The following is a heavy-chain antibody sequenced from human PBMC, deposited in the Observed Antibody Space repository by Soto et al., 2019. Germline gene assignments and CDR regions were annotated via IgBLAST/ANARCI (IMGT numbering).Heavy chain of an antibody. CDR2: ISGSGGST. Sequence: PGGSLRLSCAASGFTFSSYWMSWVRQAPGKGLEWVSTISGSGGSTYYADAVKGRFTISRDNSMGTLYLQMKSLRVEDTAIYYCAKEVSLGSTVDLGYWGQGALVTVSS. V-gene: IGHV3-23*01. J-gene: IGHJ4*02. D-gene: IGHD7-27*01. CDR3: AKEVSLGSTVDLGY. CDR1: GFTFSSYW.